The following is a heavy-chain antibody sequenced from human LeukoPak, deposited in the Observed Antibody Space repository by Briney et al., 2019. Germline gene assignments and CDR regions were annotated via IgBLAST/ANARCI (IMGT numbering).Heavy chain of an antibody. CDR1: GFTFSSYG. D-gene: IGHD3-22*01. J-gene: IGHJ3*02. Sequence: PGRSLRLSCAASGFTFSSYGMHWVRQAPGKGLEWVAVISYDGSNKYYADSVKGRFTISRDNSKNTLYLQMNSLRAEDTAVYYCAKGDYDSSGYRPPIDAFDIWGQGTMVTVSS. CDR3: AKGDYDSSGYRPPIDAFDI. CDR2: ISYDGSNK. V-gene: IGHV3-30*18.